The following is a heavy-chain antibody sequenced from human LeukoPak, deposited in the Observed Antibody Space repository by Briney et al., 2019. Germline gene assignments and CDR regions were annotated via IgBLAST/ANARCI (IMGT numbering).Heavy chain of an antibody. V-gene: IGHV3-9*01. D-gene: IGHD3-10*01. CDR1: GFTFDDYA. CDR3: AKEVFYGSGSPRGWFDP. Sequence: PGGSLRLSCAASGFTFDDYAMHWVRQAPGKGLEWVSGISWNSGSIGYADSVKGRFTISRDNAKNSLYLQMNSLRAEDKALYYCAKEVFYGSGSPRGWFDPWGQGTLVTVSS. J-gene: IGHJ5*02. CDR2: ISWNSGSI.